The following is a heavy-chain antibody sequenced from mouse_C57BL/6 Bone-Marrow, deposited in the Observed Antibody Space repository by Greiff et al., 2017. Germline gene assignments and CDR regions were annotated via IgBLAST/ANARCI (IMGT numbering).Heavy chain of an antibody. CDR2: IDPSDSET. CDR3: ARWSFAY. V-gene: IGHV1-52*01. CDR1: GYTFTRYW. Sequence: QFQLQQPGAELVRPGSSVKLSCKASGYTFTRYWMHWVKQRPIQGLEWLGIIDPSDSETHYNQKFKDKATLTVDKSSSTAYMQLSSLTSEDSAVYYCARWSFAYWGQGTLVTVSA. J-gene: IGHJ3*01.